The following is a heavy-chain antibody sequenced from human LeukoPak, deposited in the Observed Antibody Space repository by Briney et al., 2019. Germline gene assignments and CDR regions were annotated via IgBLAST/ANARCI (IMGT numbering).Heavy chain of an antibody. D-gene: IGHD5-18*01. CDR3: ATGTWIQLWKYNWFDP. CDR1: GGSISRGGYY. Sequence: SETLSLTCTVSGGSISRGGYYWSCLRHHPGKGLESMVFIYYSGSTYYNPSLKSRVTISVDTSKTQFSLKLSSVTAADTAVYYCATGTWIQLWKYNWFDPWGQGTLVTVSS. V-gene: IGHV4-31*03. CDR2: IYYSGST. J-gene: IGHJ5*02.